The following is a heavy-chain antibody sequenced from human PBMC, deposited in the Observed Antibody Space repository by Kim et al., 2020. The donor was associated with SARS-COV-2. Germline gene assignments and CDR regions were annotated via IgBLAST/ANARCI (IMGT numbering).Heavy chain of an antibody. Sequence: SETLSLTCAVYGGSLSGYYWSWIRQPPGKGLEWIGEINHSGSTNYNPSLKSRVTISVDTSKNRFSLKLNSVSAADTAIYYCARGRAGVVPAPILGIGPHYYYYGMDVWGQGTTVTVSS. CDR1: GGSLSGYY. D-gene: IGHD2-2*02. CDR3: ARGRAGVVPAPILGIGPHYYYYGMDV. J-gene: IGHJ6*02. V-gene: IGHV4-34*01. CDR2: INHSGST.